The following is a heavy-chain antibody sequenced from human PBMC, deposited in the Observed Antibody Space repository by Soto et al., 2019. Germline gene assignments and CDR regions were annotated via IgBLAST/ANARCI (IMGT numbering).Heavy chain of an antibody. Sequence: GASVQVSCKASGYTFPSYDINWVRQATGQGPEGMGWMNPNSGNTGYAQKFQGRVTMTRNTSISTAYMELSSLRSEDTAVYYCARGRGYYDFSSLRPWGQGTLVTVSS. CDR3: ARGRGYYDFSSLRP. V-gene: IGHV1-8*01. CDR1: GYTFPSYD. CDR2: MNPNSGNT. J-gene: IGHJ5*02. D-gene: IGHD3-3*01.